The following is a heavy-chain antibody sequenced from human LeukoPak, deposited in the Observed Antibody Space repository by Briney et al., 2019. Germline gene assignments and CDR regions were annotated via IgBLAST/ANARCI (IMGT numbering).Heavy chain of an antibody. Sequence: SETLSPTCTVSGGSVSSGTYYWSWIRQPPGTRLEWIGYIYYSGTTNYNPSFKSRVTMSVDTSKNQFSLKLSSVTAADMAVYYCARGAVVNGLDVWGQGTTVTVSS. CDR3: ARGAVVNGLDV. J-gene: IGHJ6*02. V-gene: IGHV4-61*01. CDR1: GGSVSSGTYY. CDR2: IYYSGTT. D-gene: IGHD3-16*02.